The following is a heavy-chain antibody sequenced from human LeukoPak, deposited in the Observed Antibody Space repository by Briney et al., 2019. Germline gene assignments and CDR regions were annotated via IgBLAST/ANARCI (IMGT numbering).Heavy chain of an antibody. CDR1: GYTFTGYY. V-gene: IGHV1-2*02. J-gene: IGHJ5*02. CDR3: ARGGIYYGSGSYYVGDWFDP. D-gene: IGHD3-10*01. Sequence: ASVKVSCKASGYTFTGYYMHWVRQAPGQGLEWMGWINPNSGGTNYAQKFQGRVTMTRDTSIRTAYMELTSLTSDDTAVYYCARGGIYYGSGSYYVGDWFDPWGQGTLVTVSS. CDR2: INPNSGGT.